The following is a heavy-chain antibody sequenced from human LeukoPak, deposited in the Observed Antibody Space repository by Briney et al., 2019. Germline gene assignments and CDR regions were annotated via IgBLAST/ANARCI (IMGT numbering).Heavy chain of an antibody. CDR1: GFTFSSYW. J-gene: IGHJ6*02. CDR3: ARSGYSGYRGGYYYYYGMDV. CDR2: IKQDGSEK. Sequence: GGSLRLSCAASGFTFSSYWMSWVRQAPGKGLEWVANIKQDGSEKYYVDPVKGRFTISRDNAKNSLYLQMNSLRAEDTAVYYCARSGYSGYRGGYYYYYGMDVWGQGTTVTVSS. V-gene: IGHV3-7*01. D-gene: IGHD5-12*01.